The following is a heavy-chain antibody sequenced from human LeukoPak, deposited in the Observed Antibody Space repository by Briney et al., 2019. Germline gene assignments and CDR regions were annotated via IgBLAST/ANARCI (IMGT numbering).Heavy chain of an antibody. V-gene: IGHV1-18*01. J-gene: IGHJ4*02. Sequence: VASVKVSCKASGYTFTSYGISWVRQAPGQGLEWMGWISAYNGNTNYAQKLQGRVTMTTDTSTSTAYMELRSLRSDDTAVYYCARDSGYCSGGSCYTSWLLDYWGQGTLVTVSS. CDR1: GYTFTSYG. CDR3: ARDSGYCSGGSCYTSWLLDY. D-gene: IGHD2-15*01. CDR2: ISAYNGNT.